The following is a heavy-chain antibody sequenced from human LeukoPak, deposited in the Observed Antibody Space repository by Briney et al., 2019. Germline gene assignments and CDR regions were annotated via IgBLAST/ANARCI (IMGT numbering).Heavy chain of an antibody. Sequence: PSETLSLTCTASGGSISSNYWSWIRKPAGKGLEWIGRIYTSGSTNYNPSLKSRVTISVDTSKNQFTLKLSSVTAADTAVYYCARGRYGWLPFDYWGQGTLVTVSS. CDR1: GGSISSNY. CDR3: ARGRYGWLPFDY. CDR2: IYTSGST. J-gene: IGHJ4*02. V-gene: IGHV4-4*07. D-gene: IGHD3-16*01.